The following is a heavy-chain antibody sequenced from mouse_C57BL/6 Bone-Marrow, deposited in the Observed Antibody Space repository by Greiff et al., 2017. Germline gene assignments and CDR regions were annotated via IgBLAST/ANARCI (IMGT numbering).Heavy chain of an antibody. CDR3: ASLEDGPMVTTVNWFAY. D-gene: IGHD2-2*01. J-gene: IGHJ3*01. CDR1: GYTFTEST. Sequence: QVQLQQSGAELVKPGASVKLSCKASGYTFTESTIHWVKQRSGQGLEWIGWFYPGRGSIKYNEKFKDKATLTADKSSSTVYMELSRLTSEDSAVYFCASLEDGPMVTTVNWFAYWGQGTLVTVSA. CDR2: FYPGRGSI. V-gene: IGHV1-62-2*01.